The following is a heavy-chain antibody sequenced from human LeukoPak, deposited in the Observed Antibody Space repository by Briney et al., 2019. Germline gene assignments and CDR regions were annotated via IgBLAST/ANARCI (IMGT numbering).Heavy chain of an antibody. V-gene: IGHV3-74*01. CDR1: GFTFSSHW. J-gene: IGHJ5*02. CDR3: ARGITGMYYYDP. CDR2: INFDGSST. Sequence: PGGSLRLSFTASGFTFSSHWMHWVRQAPGKGLVWVSRINFDGSSTNYADSVKGRFTISRDNAKDTLYLQINSLRAEDTAVYYCARGITGMYYYDPWGQGTLVTVSS. D-gene: IGHD3-10*01.